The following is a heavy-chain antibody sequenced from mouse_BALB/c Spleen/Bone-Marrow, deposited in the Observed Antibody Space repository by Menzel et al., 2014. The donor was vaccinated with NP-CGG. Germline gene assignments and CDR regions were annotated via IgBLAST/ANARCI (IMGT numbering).Heavy chain of an antibody. V-gene: IGHV4-1*02. Sequence: VQLKESGGGLVQPGGSLKLSCAASGFDFSRFWMSWVRQAPGKGLEWIGAINPDSSTINYTPSLKDKFIISRDNAKNTQYLQMSKVRSEDTALYYCARLGYYGSFAFWGQGTLVTVSA. CDR1: GFDFSRFW. CDR2: INPDSSTI. D-gene: IGHD1-2*01. CDR3: ARLGYYGSFAF. J-gene: IGHJ3*01.